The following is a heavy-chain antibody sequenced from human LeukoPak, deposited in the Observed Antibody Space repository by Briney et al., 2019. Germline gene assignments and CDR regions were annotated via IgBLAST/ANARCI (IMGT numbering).Heavy chain of an antibody. Sequence: PGGSLRLSCAVSGLTFNNYAMTWSPQAPGKGLEWVSAISKSGDHTYYAASAKGRFTIYRDNSKNTQYLQMNSLRAEDTAVYYCATSWGPDTSAFRWGRDGMDVWGQGTTVIVS. CDR1: GLTFNNYA. CDR2: ISKSGDHT. J-gene: IGHJ6*02. D-gene: IGHD3-16*01. CDR3: ATSWGPDTSAFRWGRDGMDV. V-gene: IGHV3-23*01.